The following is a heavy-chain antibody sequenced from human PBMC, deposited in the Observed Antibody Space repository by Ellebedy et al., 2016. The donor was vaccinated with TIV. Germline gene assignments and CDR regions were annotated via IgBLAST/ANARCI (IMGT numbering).Heavy chain of an antibody. J-gene: IGHJ6*02. V-gene: IGHV1-46*01. Sequence: ASVKVSCKASGYHFTTYYVHWVRQVPGQGLQWMGIINPSGDGTSYAQKFQGRLTVTRDTSTSTVYMELNGLRSEDTAVYFCARDLTGTTDYDGMDVWGQGTTVTVSS. CDR3: ARDLTGTTDYDGMDV. D-gene: IGHD1-20*01. CDR1: GYHFTTYY. CDR2: INPSGDGT.